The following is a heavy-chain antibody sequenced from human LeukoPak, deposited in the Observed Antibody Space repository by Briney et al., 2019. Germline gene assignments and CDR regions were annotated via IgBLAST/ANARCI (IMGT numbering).Heavy chain of an antibody. Sequence: ASVKVSCKASGYTFTGYYMHWVRQAPGQGLEWMGWINPNSGGTNYAQKFQGRVTMTRDTSISTAYMELSRLRSDDTAVYYCARGARPTNSGYYNIDYWGQGTLVTVSS. J-gene: IGHJ4*02. D-gene: IGHD3-22*01. CDR1: GYTFTGYY. CDR2: INPNSGGT. V-gene: IGHV1-2*02. CDR3: ARGARPTNSGYYNIDY.